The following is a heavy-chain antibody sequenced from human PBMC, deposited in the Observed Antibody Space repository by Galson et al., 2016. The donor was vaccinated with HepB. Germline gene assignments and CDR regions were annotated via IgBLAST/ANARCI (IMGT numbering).Heavy chain of an antibody. V-gene: IGHV3-30*18. CDR2: ISDDGREK. Sequence: SLRLSCAVSRFTFSSYAMHWVRQAPGKGLEWVAVISDDGREKYYADAVKGRYTISRDNPKKTLFLQVNSLRAEDTAVYYCAKDRSNHYYTYGMDVWGQGTTVTVSS. CDR3: AKDRSNHYYTYGMDV. D-gene: IGHD3-16*02. J-gene: IGHJ6*02. CDR1: RFTFSSYA.